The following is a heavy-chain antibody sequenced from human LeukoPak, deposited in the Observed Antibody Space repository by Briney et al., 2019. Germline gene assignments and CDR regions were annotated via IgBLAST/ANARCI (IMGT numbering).Heavy chain of an antibody. CDR1: GGSISSYY. CDR3: ARDCLSYFDY. V-gene: IGHV4-59*01. CDR2: IYYRGST. J-gene: IGHJ4*02. Sequence: SETLSLTCTVSGGSISSYYWSWIRQPPGKGLEWIGYIYYRGSTNYNPSLKSRVTISVDTSKNQFSLKLSSVTAADTAVYYCARDCLSYFDYWGQGTLVTVSS.